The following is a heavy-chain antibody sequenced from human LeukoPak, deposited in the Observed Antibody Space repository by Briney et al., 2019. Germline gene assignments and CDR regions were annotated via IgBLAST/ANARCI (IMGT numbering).Heavy chain of an antibody. D-gene: IGHD1-14*01. CDR3: ARDRTADRYRGYL. Sequence: PGGSLRLSCAASGFTFSSHCMHWVRQAPGKGLVWVSLINRKSSSTNYADSVKGRFTISTNNAKNSLYLQMNSMRAEDTAVYYCARDRTADRYRGYLWAQGTLVTVSS. V-gene: IGHV3-74*01. CDR1: GFTFSSHC. CDR2: INRKSSST. J-gene: IGHJ5*02.